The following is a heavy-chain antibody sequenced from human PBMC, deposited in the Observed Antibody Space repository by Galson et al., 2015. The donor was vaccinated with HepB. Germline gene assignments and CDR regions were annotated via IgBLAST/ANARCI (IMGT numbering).Heavy chain of an antibody. Sequence: SLRLSCAASGFTLRNYWMSWVRQAPGKGLEWVANINADGSEKYYVDSVRGRFTISRDNAENSVSLQMNSLRAEDTAVYYCARARRHSTPDPHHCDYWGQGSLVTVSS. V-gene: IGHV3-7*01. CDR1: GFTLRNYW. CDR3: ARARRHSTPDPHHCDY. J-gene: IGHJ4*02. CDR2: INADGSEK. D-gene: IGHD6-13*01.